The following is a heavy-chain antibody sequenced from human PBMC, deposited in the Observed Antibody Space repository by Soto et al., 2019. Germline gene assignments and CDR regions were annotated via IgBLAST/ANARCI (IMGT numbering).Heavy chain of an antibody. CDR1: GLIFSDYH. D-gene: IGHD6-19*01. CDR3: AMLGGWSGGSSGMDV. CDR2: IRRKANSYTT. J-gene: IGHJ6*02. V-gene: IGHV3-72*01. Sequence: EVQLVESGGGLVQPGGSLRLSCAASGLIFSDYHMDWVRQAPGKGLEWVGRIRRKANSYTTEDAATVKGRFTISRVDSKNSLYLQMNTLKSEDTAVYYCAMLGGWSGGSSGMDVWGQGTTVTVSS.